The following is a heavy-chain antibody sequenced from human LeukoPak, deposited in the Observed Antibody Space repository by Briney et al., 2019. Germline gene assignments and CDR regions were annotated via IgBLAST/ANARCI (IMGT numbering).Heavy chain of an antibody. D-gene: IGHD2-2*03. CDR1: GYTFTSYD. CDR3: ARGEEVDIVVVPAAKGPWFDP. V-gene: IGHV1-8*01. Sequence: ASVKVSCKASGYTFTSYDINWVRQATGQGLEWMGWMNPNSGNTGYAQKFQGRVTMTRNTSISTAYMELSSLRSEDTAVYYCARGEEVDIVVVPAAKGPWFDPWGQGTLVNVSS. CDR2: MNPNSGNT. J-gene: IGHJ5*02.